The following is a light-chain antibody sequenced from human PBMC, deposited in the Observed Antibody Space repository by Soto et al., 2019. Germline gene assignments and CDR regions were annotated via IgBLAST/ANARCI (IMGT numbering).Light chain of an antibody. CDR2: GAS. V-gene: IGKV3-20*01. CDR3: QQYGSSPGT. J-gene: IGKJ1*01. Sequence: EIVLTQSPATLSLSPGKRATLSCRASQSVSSSYLAWYQQKPGQAPRLLIYGASSGATGIPDRFSGSGSGTDFTLTISRLEPEDFAVYYCQQYGSSPGTFGQGTKVDIK. CDR1: QSVSSSY.